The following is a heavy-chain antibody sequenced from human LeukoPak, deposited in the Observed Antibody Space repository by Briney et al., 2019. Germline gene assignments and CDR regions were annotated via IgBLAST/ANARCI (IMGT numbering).Heavy chain of an antibody. CDR3: ARLRSYYYVDV. D-gene: IGHD4-17*01. J-gene: IGHJ6*03. V-gene: IGHV3-23*01. CDR1: GFTFSSSA. CDR2: ISGGHSTT. Sequence: PGGSLRLSCAASGFTFSSSAMSWVRQAPGKGLEWVSTISGGHSTTYYADSVKGRFTISRDNSKNTLYLQMNSLRADDTAVYYCARLRSYYYVDVWGKGTTVTVSS.